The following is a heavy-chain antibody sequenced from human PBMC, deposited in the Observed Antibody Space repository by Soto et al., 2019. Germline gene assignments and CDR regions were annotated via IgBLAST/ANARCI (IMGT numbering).Heavy chain of an antibody. D-gene: IGHD3-10*01. CDR2: INAGNGNT. CDR3: ARDLGLLWFGELGWFDP. Sequence: ASVKVSCKASGYTFTSYAMHWVRQAPGQRLEWMGWINAGNGNTKYSQKFQGRVTITRDTSASTAYMELSSLRSEDTAVYYCARDLGLLWFGELGWFDPWGQGTLVTVSS. V-gene: IGHV1-3*01. CDR1: GYTFTSYA. J-gene: IGHJ5*02.